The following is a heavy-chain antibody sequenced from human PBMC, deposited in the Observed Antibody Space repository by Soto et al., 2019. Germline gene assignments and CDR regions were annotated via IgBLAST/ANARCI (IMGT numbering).Heavy chain of an antibody. Sequence: EVRLLESGGGLVQPGGPLRLSCAASGFTFSSYAMSWVRQAPGKGLEWVSTIIGSGGSANYADSVKGRFTISRDSSKNTLYLQMNSLRADDTAVYYCARHILITILWYYYGMDVWGQGTTVTVSS. V-gene: IGHV3-23*01. CDR1: GFTFSSYA. CDR2: IIGSGGSA. D-gene: IGHD3-9*01. J-gene: IGHJ6*01. CDR3: ARHILITILWYYYGMDV.